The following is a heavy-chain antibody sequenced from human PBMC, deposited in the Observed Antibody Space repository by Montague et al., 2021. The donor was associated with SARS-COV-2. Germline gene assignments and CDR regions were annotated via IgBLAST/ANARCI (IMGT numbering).Heavy chain of an antibody. CDR1: GTSFSGYY. CDR2: INHGGST. CDR3: ARLRDGVVPSPILGVGPYYSYYYMDV. D-gene: IGHD3-10*01. V-gene: IGHV4-34*01. Sequence: TLSLTCAVHGTSFSGYYWNWIRQPPGKGLEWIGEINHGGSTKYSPSLKSRLTISADASKNQFSLKLTSVAAADTAVYCCARLRDGVVPSPILGVGPYYSYYYMDVWGRGTTVTVSS. J-gene: IGHJ6*03.